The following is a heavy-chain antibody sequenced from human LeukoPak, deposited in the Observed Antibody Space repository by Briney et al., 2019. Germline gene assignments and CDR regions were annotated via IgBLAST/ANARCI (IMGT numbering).Heavy chain of an antibody. V-gene: IGHV1-2*02. D-gene: IGHD6-19*01. Sequence: ASVKVSCKASGYTFSDYYMHWVRQAPGQGLEWMGWINPYSGGTNYAEKFQGRVTMTRDTSMTTAYMELSSLRSDDTAMYYCATLRRSGWYIGDWGQGTLLTVSS. J-gene: IGHJ4*02. CDR2: INPYSGGT. CDR3: ATLRRSGWYIGD. CDR1: GYTFSDYY.